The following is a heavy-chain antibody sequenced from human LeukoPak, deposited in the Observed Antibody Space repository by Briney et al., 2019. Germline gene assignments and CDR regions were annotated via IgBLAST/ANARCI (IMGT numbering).Heavy chain of an antibody. CDR3: AKDPSPWGVVVPARPRYFQH. Sequence: GGSLRLSCAASGFTFSSYGMHWVRQAPGKGLEWVAFIRYDGSNKYYADSVKGRFTISRDNSKNTLYLQMNSLRAEDTAVYYCAKDPSPWGVVVPARPRYFQHWGQGTLVTVSS. CDR2: IRYDGSNK. CDR1: GFTFSSYG. D-gene: IGHD2-2*01. V-gene: IGHV3-30*02. J-gene: IGHJ1*01.